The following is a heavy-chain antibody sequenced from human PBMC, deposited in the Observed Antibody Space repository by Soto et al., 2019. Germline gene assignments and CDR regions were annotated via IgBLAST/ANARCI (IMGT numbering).Heavy chain of an antibody. D-gene: IGHD3-9*01. CDR2: ISSNGGST. V-gene: IGHV3-64D*08. CDR3: VKAVYDILTGYYLPYYYGMDA. CDR1: GFTFSSYA. J-gene: IGHJ6*02. Sequence: PGGSLRLSCAASGFTFSSYAMHWVRQAPGKGLEYVSAISSNGGSTYYADSVKGRFTISRDNSKNTLYLQMSSLRAEDTAVYYCVKAVYDILTGYYLPYYYGMDAWGQGTTVTVSS.